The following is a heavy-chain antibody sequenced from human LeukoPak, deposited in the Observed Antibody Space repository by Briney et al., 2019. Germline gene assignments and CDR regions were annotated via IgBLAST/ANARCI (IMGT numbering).Heavy chain of an antibody. CDR1: GFTFSSYA. D-gene: IGHD1-20*01. CDR2: ISYDGSNK. Sequence: GRSLRLSCAASGFTFSSYAMHWVRQAPGKGLEWVAVISYDGSNKYYADSVKGRFTISRDNSKNTLYLQMNSLRAEDTAVYYCARSLITGIPYGALDIWGQGTMVTVSS. CDR3: ARSLITGIPYGALDI. J-gene: IGHJ3*02. V-gene: IGHV3-30*04.